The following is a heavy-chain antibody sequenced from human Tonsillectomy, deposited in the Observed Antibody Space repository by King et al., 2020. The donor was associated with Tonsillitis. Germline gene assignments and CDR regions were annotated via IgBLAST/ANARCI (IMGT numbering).Heavy chain of an antibody. CDR1: GFTFNSYA. CDR2: ISYDVSNK. V-gene: IGHV3-30-3*01. D-gene: IGHD5-18*01. Sequence: VQLVESGGGVVQPGRSLRLSCAASGFTFNSYAMYWVRQAPGKGLEWVAAISYDVSNKYYADSVKGRFTTSRDNSKNTLFLQMNSLRGEDTAVYYCARQGIQLWSFCYFALWGRGTLVAVSS. CDR3: ARQGIQLWSFCYFAL. J-gene: IGHJ2*01.